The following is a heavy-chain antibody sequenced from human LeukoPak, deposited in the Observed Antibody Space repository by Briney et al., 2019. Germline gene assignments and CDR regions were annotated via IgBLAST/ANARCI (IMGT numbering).Heavy chain of an antibody. J-gene: IGHJ4*02. Sequence: SETLSLTGTVSGGSISSGSYYWSWIRQPAGKGLEWIGRIYTSGSTNYNPSLKSRVTISVDTSKNQFSLKLSSVTAADTAVYYCARRISIPPDHYFDYWGQGTLVTVSS. V-gene: IGHV4-61*02. CDR3: ARRISIPPDHYFDY. D-gene: IGHD4-11*01. CDR2: IYTSGST. CDR1: GGSISSGSYY.